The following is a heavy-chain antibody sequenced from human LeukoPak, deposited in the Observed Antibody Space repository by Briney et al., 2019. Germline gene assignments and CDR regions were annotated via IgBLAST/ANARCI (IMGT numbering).Heavy chain of an antibody. V-gene: IGHV3-23*01. CDR2: ISGSGGST. D-gene: IGHD7-27*01. Sequence: GGSLRLSCAASGFTFSSYSMSWVRQAPGKGLEWVSAISGSGGSTYYADSVKGRFTISRDNSKNTLYLQMNSLRAEDTAVYYCAKDSLGTGQYYFDYWGQGTLVTVSS. CDR3: AKDSLGTGQYYFDY. J-gene: IGHJ4*02. CDR1: GFTFSSYS.